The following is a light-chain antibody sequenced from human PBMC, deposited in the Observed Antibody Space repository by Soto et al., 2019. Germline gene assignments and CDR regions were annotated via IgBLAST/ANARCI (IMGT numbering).Light chain of an antibody. CDR1: SSDVGGYNY. Sequence: QSVLTQPRSVSGSPEQSVTISCTGTSSDVGGYNYVSWYQQYPGKAPKVMIYAVTKRPSGVPDRISGSKSGNTASLTISGLQAEDEADYYCCSYAGSYTHYVFGTGTKLTVL. CDR3: CSYAGSYTHYV. CDR2: AVT. J-gene: IGLJ1*01. V-gene: IGLV2-11*01.